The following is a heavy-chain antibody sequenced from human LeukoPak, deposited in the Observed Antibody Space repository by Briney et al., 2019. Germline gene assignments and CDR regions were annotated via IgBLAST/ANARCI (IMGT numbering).Heavy chain of an antibody. J-gene: IGHJ4*02. V-gene: IGHV5-51*01. Sequence: GESLKISCNGSGYSFTYYWIGWVRQMPGKGLEWMGIIYPGDPDSRYSPSFQGQVTMSADKSTTTAYLQWSSLKTSDTAMNYCARSGSSGWPYFDYWGQGTLVTVSS. CDR1: GYSFTYYW. D-gene: IGHD6-19*01. CDR2: IYPGDPDS. CDR3: ARSGSSGWPYFDY.